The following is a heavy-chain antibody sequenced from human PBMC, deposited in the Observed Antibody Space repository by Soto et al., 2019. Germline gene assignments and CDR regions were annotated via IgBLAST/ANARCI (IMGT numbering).Heavy chain of an antibody. D-gene: IGHD6-13*01. J-gene: IGHJ4*02. CDR1: GASISANNW. V-gene: IGHV4-4*02. CDR3: AVPGAGDFDY. Sequence: SETLSLTCAVSGASISANNWWSWVRQPPGKGLEWIGEVYHSGSTNCNPSLKSRVTISIDKSKNQFSLRLTSMTAADTAVYYCAVPGAGDFDYWSQGTLVTVSS. CDR2: VYHSGST.